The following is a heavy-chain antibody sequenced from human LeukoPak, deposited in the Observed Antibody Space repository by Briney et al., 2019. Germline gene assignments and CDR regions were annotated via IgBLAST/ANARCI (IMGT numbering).Heavy chain of an antibody. V-gene: IGHV1-69*05. Sequence: GSSVKVSCKASGGTFSSYAISWVRQAPGQGLEWMGGIIPIFGTANYAQKFQGRVTITTDESTSTAYMELSSLRSEDTAVYYCARLSGELGMGYYFDYWGQGTLVTVSP. CDR1: GGTFSSYA. CDR3: ARLSGELGMGYYFDY. D-gene: IGHD3-10*02. J-gene: IGHJ4*02. CDR2: IIPIFGTA.